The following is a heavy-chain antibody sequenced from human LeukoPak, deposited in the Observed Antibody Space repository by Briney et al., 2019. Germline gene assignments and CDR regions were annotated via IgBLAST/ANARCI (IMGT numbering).Heavy chain of an antibody. D-gene: IGHD6-19*01. CDR3: ARAEKAVTGTLDY. CDR1: GDSISNYY. CDR2: MYNRGST. Sequence: PSETLSLTCTVSGDSISNYYWSWIQQSPGKKLEWIGYMYNRGSTIYNPSLKSRVTISTDTSKNQFSLRLTSVTAADTAVYYCARAEKAVTGTLDYWGQGTLITVSS. V-gene: IGHV4-59*01. J-gene: IGHJ4*02.